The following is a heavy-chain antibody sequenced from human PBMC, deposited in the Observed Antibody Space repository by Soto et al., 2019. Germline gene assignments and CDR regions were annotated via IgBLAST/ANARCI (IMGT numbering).Heavy chain of an antibody. CDR2: LHTGQGDT. V-gene: IGHV1-3*04. CDR3: ARVDGGTWLFDY. D-gene: IGHD6-13*01. CDR1: GYAFNNHA. Sequence: QVHLVQSGAEVVRPGASVKVSCKTSGYAFNNHAIHWVRQAPGQRPECMAWLHTGQGDTKYSQKFQGRPSVTGDTSASTAYMDLSAMRPEDTSVYFCARVDGGTWLFDYWGQGTPVTVSS. J-gene: IGHJ4*02.